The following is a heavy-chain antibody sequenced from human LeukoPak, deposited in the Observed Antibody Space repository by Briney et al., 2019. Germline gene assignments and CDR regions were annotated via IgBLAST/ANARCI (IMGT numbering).Heavy chain of an antibody. V-gene: IGHV3-30*04. CDR1: GFTFSSYA. Sequence: GGSLRLSCAASGFTFSSYAMHWVRQAPGKGLEWVAVISYDGSNKYYADSVKGRFTISRDNSKNTLYLQMNSLRAEDTAVYYCATTVVARDAFDIWGQGTMVTVSS. CDR3: ATTVVARDAFDI. J-gene: IGHJ3*02. CDR2: ISYDGSNK. D-gene: IGHD2-15*01.